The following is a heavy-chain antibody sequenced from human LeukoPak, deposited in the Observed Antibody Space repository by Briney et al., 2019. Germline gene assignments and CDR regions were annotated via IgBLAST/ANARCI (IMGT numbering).Heavy chain of an antibody. D-gene: IGHD2-21*02. V-gene: IGHV3-15*01. J-gene: IGHJ4*02. CDR2: IKSKTDGGTT. CDR1: GFTFSNAW. Sequence: PGGSLRLSCAASGFTFSNAWMSWVRQAPGKGLEWVGRIKSKTDGGTTDYAAPVKGRFTISRDDSKNTLYLQMNSLKTEDTAVYYCSYGYCGGDCYAEYFDYWGQGTLVTVSS. CDR3: SYGYCGGDCYAEYFDY.